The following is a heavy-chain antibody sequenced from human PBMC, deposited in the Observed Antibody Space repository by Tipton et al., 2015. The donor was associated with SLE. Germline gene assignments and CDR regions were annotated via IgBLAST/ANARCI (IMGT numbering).Heavy chain of an antibody. CDR3: ARAGGSLVRGVMTSIFGMDG. Sequence: SGPEVKNPGASVKVSCKASGYIFTHYYMHWVRQAPGKGLEWVAYIQYDGTNKYYADSVEGRFTISRDNSKNTLYLQMNDLRAEDTAVYYCARAGGSLVRGVMTSIFGMDGWGQGTTVIVS. CDR2: IQYDGTNK. CDR1: GYIFTHYY. D-gene: IGHD3-10*01. J-gene: IGHJ6*02. V-gene: IGHV3-30*02.